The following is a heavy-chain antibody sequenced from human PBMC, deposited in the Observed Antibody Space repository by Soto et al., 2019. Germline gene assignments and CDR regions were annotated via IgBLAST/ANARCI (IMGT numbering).Heavy chain of an antibody. V-gene: IGHV4-59*01. CDR1: GGSISSYY. J-gene: IGHJ6*03. CDR2: IYYSGST. CDR3: ARDLFEVDFWSGYYHYYYMDV. D-gene: IGHD3-3*01. Sequence: NPSETLSLTCTVSGGSISSYYWSWIRQPPGKGLEWIGYIYYSGSTNYNPSIKSRVTISVDTSKNQFSLKLSSVTAADTAVYYCARDLFEVDFWSGYYHYYYMDVWGKGTTVTVSS.